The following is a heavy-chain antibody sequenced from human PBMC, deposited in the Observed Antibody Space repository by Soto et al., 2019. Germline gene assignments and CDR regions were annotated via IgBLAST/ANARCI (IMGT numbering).Heavy chain of an antibody. V-gene: IGHV1-69*01. D-gene: IGHD3-22*01. CDR1: GGTFSSYA. J-gene: IGHJ4*02. Sequence: QVQLVQSGADVKKPGSSVKVSCKASGGTFSSYAISWVRQAPGQGLEWVGGIIPRFGTANYAQKFQGRVTMTADESTSTAYMELSSLRSEDTAMYYCAKVKYDSSGYYRNFDYWGQGTLVTVSS. CDR3: AKVKYDSSGYYRNFDY. CDR2: IIPRFGTA.